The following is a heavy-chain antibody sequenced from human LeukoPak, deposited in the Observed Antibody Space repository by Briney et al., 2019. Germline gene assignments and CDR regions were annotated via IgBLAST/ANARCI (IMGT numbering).Heavy chain of an antibody. CDR1: GYTFTSYG. Sequence: GASVKVSCKASGYTFTSYGISWVRQAPGQGLEWMGWISSYNGNTNYAQKFEGRVTVTTDASTSTAYMELRSLRSDDTALYYCARAGGYHDSRGYFPYDAFDIWGQGTMVTVSS. CDR3: ARAGGYHDSRGYFPYDAFDI. D-gene: IGHD3-22*01. V-gene: IGHV1-18*01. J-gene: IGHJ3*02. CDR2: ISSYNGNT.